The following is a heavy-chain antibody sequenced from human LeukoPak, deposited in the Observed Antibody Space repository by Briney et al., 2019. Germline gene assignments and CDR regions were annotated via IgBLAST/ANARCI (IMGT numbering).Heavy chain of an antibody. V-gene: IGHV4-34*01. D-gene: IGHD5-12*01. Sequence: GSLRLSCAASGFDFSDYYMSWIRQAPGKGLEWIGEINHSGSTNYNPSLKSRVTISVDTSKNQFSLKLSSVTAADTAVYYCARGGYSGYERAYYYYMDVWGKGTTVTVSS. CDR2: INHSGST. J-gene: IGHJ6*03. CDR3: ARGGYSGYERAYYYYMDV. CDR1: GFDFSDYY.